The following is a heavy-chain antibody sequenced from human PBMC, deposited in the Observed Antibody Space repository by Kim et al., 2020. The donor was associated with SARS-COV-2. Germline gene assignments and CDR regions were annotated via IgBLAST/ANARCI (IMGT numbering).Heavy chain of an antibody. CDR1: GFSFNNFG. V-gene: IGHV3-30*03. D-gene: IGHD3-16*01. Sequence: GGSLRLSCAASGFSFNNFGMHWVRQAPGKGLEWVSFISTEGSKTNYADSLKGRFTISRDSSKNTLYLQMNSLRAEDTAVYYCATDRSFFMIKFGGESAGLDVWGQGTPVTVSS. J-gene: IGHJ6*02. CDR2: ISTEGSKT. CDR3: ATDRSFFMIKFGGESAGLDV.